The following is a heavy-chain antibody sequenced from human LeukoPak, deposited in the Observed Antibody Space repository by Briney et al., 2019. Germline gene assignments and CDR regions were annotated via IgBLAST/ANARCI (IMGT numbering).Heavy chain of an antibody. CDR1: GFTVSSNY. V-gene: IGHV3-53*01. D-gene: IGHD1-26*01. Sequence: GGSLRLSCAASGFTVSSNYMSWVRQAPGKGLEWVSVIYSGGSTYYADSVKGRFTISRDNFKNTLYLQMNSLRAEDTAVYYCARVRAVGATKSLDYWGQGTLVTVSS. J-gene: IGHJ4*02. CDR2: IYSGGST. CDR3: ARVRAVGATKSLDY.